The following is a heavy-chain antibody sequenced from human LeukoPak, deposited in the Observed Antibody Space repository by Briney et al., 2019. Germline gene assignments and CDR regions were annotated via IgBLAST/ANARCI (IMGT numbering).Heavy chain of an antibody. CDR1: GFTFSRYG. CDR2: IRYDGSNK. CDR3: ATSYDSSGYYDY. V-gene: IGHV3-30*02. Sequence: GGSLRLSCAASGFTFSRYGMHWVRQAPGKGLEWVAFIRYDGSNKYYADSVKGRFTFSRDNSKNTLYLQMNSLRAEDTAVYYCATSYDSSGYYDYWGQGTLVTVSS. D-gene: IGHD3-22*01. J-gene: IGHJ4*02.